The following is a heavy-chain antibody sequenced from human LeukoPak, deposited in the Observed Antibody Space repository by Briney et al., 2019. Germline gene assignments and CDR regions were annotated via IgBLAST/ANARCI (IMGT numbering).Heavy chain of an antibody. Sequence: GGSLRLSCAASGFTFSSYAMSWVRQAPGKGLEWVSAISGRGGSTYYADSVKGRFTISRDNSKNTLYLQMNSLRAEDTAVYYCAKDRIAAAGTPIDYWGQGTLVTVSS. J-gene: IGHJ4*02. CDR1: GFTFSSYA. CDR3: AKDRIAAAGTPIDY. D-gene: IGHD6-13*01. CDR2: ISGRGGST. V-gene: IGHV3-23*01.